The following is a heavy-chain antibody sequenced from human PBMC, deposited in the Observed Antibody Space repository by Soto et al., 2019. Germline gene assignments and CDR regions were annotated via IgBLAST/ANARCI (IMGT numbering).Heavy chain of an antibody. V-gene: IGHV4-39*01. Sequence: SETLSLTCTVSGGSISSSSYYWGWIRQPPGKGLEWIGSIYYSGSTYYNPSLKSRVTISVDTSKNQFSLKLSSVTAADTAVYYCARLRGDYGDYRYYYYYYMDVWGKGTTVTVSS. J-gene: IGHJ6*03. CDR1: GGSISSSSYY. CDR3: ARLRGDYGDYRYYYYYYMDV. D-gene: IGHD4-17*01. CDR2: IYYSGST.